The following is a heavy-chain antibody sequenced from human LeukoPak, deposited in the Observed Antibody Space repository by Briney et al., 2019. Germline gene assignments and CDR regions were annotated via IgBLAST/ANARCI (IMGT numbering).Heavy chain of an antibody. CDR1: GYSFTSYW. CDR3: ARHLSVPDYYDSSGYVDY. D-gene: IGHD3-22*01. Sequence: GESLKISCKGSGYSFTSYWIGWVRQMPGKGLEWMGIIYPGDSDTRYSLSFQGQVTISADKSISTAYLQWSSLKASDTAMYYCARHLSVPDYYDSSGYVDYWGQGTLVTVSS. V-gene: IGHV5-51*01. J-gene: IGHJ4*02. CDR2: IYPGDSDT.